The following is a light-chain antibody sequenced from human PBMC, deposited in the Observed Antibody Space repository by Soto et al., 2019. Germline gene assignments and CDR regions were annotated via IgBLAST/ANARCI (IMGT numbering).Light chain of an antibody. CDR1: GSYVGTYNL. J-gene: IGLJ2*01. CDR2: EGS. V-gene: IGLV2-23*01. Sequence: QSVLTQPASVSGSPGQSITISCTGTGSYVGTYNLVSWYQQHPGKAPKLMIYEGSKRPSWVSDRFSGSKSDNTASLTISGLQAEDEADYYCCSSAGTSIVFGGGTQLTVL. CDR3: CSSAGTSIV.